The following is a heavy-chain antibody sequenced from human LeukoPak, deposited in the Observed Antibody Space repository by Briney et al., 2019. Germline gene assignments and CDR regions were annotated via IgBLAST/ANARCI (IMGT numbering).Heavy chain of an antibody. CDR1: GFTFSRDS. J-gene: IGHJ4*02. D-gene: IGHD3-22*01. V-gene: IGHV3-74*01. CDR2: INTDGSST. Sequence: PGGSLRLSCAASGFTFSRDSMNWVRQAPGKGLVWVSRINTDGSSTSYADSVKGRFTISRDNAKNTLYLQMNSLRAEDTAVYYCARDQIYYYDSSGYYRGFDYWGQGTLVTVSS. CDR3: ARDQIYYYDSSGYYRGFDY.